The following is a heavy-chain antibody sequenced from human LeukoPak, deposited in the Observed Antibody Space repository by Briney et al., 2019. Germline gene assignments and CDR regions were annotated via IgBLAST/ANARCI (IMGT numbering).Heavy chain of an antibody. CDR3: ARGSISGVATIELDFDY. V-gene: IGHV1-3*01. Sequence: GASVKVSCKASGYTFTSYAMHWVRQAPGQRLEWMGWINAGNGNTKYSQKFQGRVTITRDTSASTAYMELSSLRSEDTAVYYCARGSISGVATIELDFDYWGQGTLVTASS. CDR1: GYTFTSYA. J-gene: IGHJ4*02. CDR2: INAGNGNT. D-gene: IGHD5-12*01.